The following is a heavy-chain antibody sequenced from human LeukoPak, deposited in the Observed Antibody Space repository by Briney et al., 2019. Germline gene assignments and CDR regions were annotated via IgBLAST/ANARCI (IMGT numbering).Heavy chain of an antibody. CDR2: IYSGGST. V-gene: IGHV3-66*01. CDR3: ARDYKFGHDIPGDYYGMDV. J-gene: IGHJ6*02. CDR1: GFTVSSNY. Sequence: GGSLRLSCAASGFTVSSNYMSWVRQAPGKGLEWVSVIYSGGSTYYADSVKGRFTISRDNSKNTLYLQMNSLRAEDTAVYYCARDYKFGHDIPGDYYGMDVWGQGTTVTVSS. D-gene: IGHD3-9*01.